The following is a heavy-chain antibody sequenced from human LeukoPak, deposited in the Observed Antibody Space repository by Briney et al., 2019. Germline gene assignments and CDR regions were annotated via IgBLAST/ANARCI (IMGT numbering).Heavy chain of an antibody. V-gene: IGHV4-59*12. J-gene: IGHJ3*02. CDR3: VRRIRGYSYGSGAFDI. CDR1: GGSISSYY. D-gene: IGHD5-18*01. Sequence: SETLSLTCTFSGGSISSYYWSWIRQPPGKGLEWIGYIYYSGSTNYNPSLKSRVTISVDTSKNQFSLKLSSVTAADTAVYYCVRRIRGYSYGSGAFDIWGQGTMVTVSS. CDR2: IYYSGST.